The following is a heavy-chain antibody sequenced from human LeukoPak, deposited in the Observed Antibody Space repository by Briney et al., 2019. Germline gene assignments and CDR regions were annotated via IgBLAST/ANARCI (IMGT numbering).Heavy chain of an antibody. CDR2: ISAYNGNT. Sequence: ASVKVSCKASGYTFTSYGISWVRQAPGQGLEWMGWISAYNGNTNYAQKLQGRVTITTDTSTSTAYMELRSLRSDDTAVYYCARDRGQLVAYYFDYWGQGTLVTVSS. CDR1: GYTFTSYG. D-gene: IGHD6-13*01. V-gene: IGHV1-18*01. CDR3: ARDRGQLVAYYFDY. J-gene: IGHJ4*02.